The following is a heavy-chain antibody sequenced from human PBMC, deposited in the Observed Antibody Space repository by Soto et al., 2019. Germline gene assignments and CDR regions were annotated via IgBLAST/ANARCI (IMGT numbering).Heavy chain of an antibody. D-gene: IGHD5-18*01. Sequence: QVQLVESGGGVVQPGRSLRLSCAASGFTFSSYAIHWVRQAPGKGLEWVAVISYDENNKYYADSVKGRFTISRDNSKNTLVLQMNSLRADDTAVYYCARSGYSYATADYWGQGTLVTVSS. CDR3: ARSGYSYATADY. CDR2: ISYDENNK. CDR1: GFTFSSYA. J-gene: IGHJ4*02. V-gene: IGHV3-30-3*01.